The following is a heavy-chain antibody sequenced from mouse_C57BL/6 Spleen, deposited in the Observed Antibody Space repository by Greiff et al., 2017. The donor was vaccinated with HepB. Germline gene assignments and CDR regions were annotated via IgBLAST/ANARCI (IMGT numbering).Heavy chain of an antibody. J-gene: IGHJ4*01. D-gene: IGHD6-2*01. V-gene: IGHV1-26*01. CDR2: INPNNGGT. CDR3: SRRETSYYAMDY. Sequence: EVQLQQSGPELVKPGASVKISCKASGYTFTDYYMNWVKQSHGKSLEWIGDINPNNGGTSYNQKFKGKATLTVDKSSSTAYMELRSLTSEDSAVYYCSRRETSYYAMDYWGQGTSVTVSS. CDR1: GYTFTDYY.